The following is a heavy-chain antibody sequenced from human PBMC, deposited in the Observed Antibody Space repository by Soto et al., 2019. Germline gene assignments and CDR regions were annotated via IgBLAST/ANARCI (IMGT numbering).Heavy chain of an antibody. D-gene: IGHD5-18*01. J-gene: IGHJ4*02. CDR2: IIPIFGTA. Sequence: SVKVSCKASGGTFSSYAISWVRQAPGQGLEWMGGIIPIFGTANYAQKFQGRVTITADESTSTAYMELSSLRSEDTAVYYCARAIQLWYYFDYWGQGTLVTVSS. CDR3: ARAIQLWYYFDY. V-gene: IGHV1-69*13. CDR1: GGTFSSYA.